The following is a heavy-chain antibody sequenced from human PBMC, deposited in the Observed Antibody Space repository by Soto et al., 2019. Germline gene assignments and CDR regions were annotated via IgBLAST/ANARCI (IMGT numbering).Heavy chain of an antibody. CDR3: ATSYGNAWYSN. V-gene: IGHV4-34*01. Sequence: PSETLSLTCADYGGSFSGYYWSCIRQPPGKGLEWIGEINHSGSTNYNPSLKSRVTISVDTSKNQFSLKLSSVTAADTAVYYCATSYGNAWYSNWGKGTQVTVAS. J-gene: IGHJ4*02. CDR1: GGSFSGYY. D-gene: IGHD6-13*01. CDR2: INHSGST.